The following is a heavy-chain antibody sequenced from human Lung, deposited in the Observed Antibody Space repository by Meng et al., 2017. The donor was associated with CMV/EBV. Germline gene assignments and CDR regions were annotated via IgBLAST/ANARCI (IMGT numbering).Heavy chain of an antibody. V-gene: IGHV3-74*01. CDR3: ARTYPNYYYGMDV. CDR1: GFSFTTFW. Sequence: GGSLRLXCAASGFSFTTFWMHWVRQAPGKGLVWVSHINSDGSDTTYADSVKGRFTISRDNAKNTLYLQMNSLRAEDVAVYYCARTYPNYYYGMDVWGQGTTVTVSS. CDR2: INSDGSDT. D-gene: IGHD2-2*02. J-gene: IGHJ6*02.